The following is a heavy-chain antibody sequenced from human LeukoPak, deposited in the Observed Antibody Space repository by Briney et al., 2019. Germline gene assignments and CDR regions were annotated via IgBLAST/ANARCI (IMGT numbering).Heavy chain of an antibody. CDR3: ARITYVDTAIGD. CDR1: GGTFISYA. Sequence: ASVKVSCKASGGTFISYAISWVRQAPGQGREWRGGMIPIFGTANYAQKFQGRVTITADESTSTAYMELSSLRSEDTVVYYCARITYVDTAIGDWGQGTLVTVSS. D-gene: IGHD5-18*01. V-gene: IGHV1-69*13. J-gene: IGHJ4*02. CDR2: MIPIFGTA.